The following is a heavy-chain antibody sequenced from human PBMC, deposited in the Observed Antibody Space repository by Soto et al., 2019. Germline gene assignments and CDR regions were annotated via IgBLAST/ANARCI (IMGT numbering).Heavy chain of an antibody. Sequence: GGSLRLSCAASGFTFSSYAMGWVRQAPGKGLECVSAISASGDTTTYADSVKGRITISRDSPKNTLYLQMNSLTAEDTAVYYCARVNYYGSGAYSPFDCWGQGTLVTVSS. J-gene: IGHJ4*02. V-gene: IGHV3-23*01. CDR3: ARVNYYGSGAYSPFDC. CDR2: ISASGDTT. CDR1: GFTFSSYA. D-gene: IGHD3-10*01.